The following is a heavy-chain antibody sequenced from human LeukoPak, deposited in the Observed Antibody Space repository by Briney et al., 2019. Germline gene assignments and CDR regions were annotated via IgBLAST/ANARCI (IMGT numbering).Heavy chain of an antibody. CDR3: ARGGDSGYLWNAFDI. J-gene: IGHJ3*02. CDR2: ISSSGTNM. CDR1: GFTFRTCE. D-gene: IGHD3-9*01. V-gene: IGHV3-48*03. Sequence: GGSLRLSCAASGFTFRTCEMNWVRQTPGKGREWVAFISSSGTNMYYADSVKGRFTISRDNAKNSLYLQMDSLRAEDTTVYYCARGGDSGYLWNAFDIWGQGTMVTVSS.